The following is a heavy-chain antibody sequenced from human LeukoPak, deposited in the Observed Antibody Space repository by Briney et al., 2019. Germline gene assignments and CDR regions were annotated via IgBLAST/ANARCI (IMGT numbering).Heavy chain of an antibody. J-gene: IGHJ4*02. CDR3: ARDRDYYDSSGYYFEY. Sequence: GGSLRLSCAASGFTFSSYSMNWVRRAPGKGLEWVSSISSSSSYIYYADSVKGRFTISRDNAKNSLYLQMNSLRAEDTAVYYCARDRDYYDSSGYYFEYWGQGTLVTVSS. V-gene: IGHV3-21*01. D-gene: IGHD3-22*01. CDR1: GFTFSSYS. CDR2: ISSSSSYI.